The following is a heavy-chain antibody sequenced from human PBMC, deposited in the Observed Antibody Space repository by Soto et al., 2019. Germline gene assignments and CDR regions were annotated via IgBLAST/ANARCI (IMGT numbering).Heavy chain of an antibody. J-gene: IGHJ4*02. CDR1: GFTFSSYA. Sequence: EVQLLESGGGLVQPGGSLRLSCAASGFTFSSYAMSWVRQAPGKGLEWVSAISGSGGSTYYADSVKGRFTISRDNSKNTLYLQMNSLRAEDTAVYYCARDRAYRGDYAKGGYWGQGTLVTVSS. D-gene: IGHD4-17*01. CDR3: ARDRAYRGDYAKGGY. V-gene: IGHV3-23*01. CDR2: ISGSGGST.